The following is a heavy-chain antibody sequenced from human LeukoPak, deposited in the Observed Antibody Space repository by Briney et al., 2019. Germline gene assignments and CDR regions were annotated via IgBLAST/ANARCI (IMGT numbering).Heavy chain of an antibody. CDR2: ISYDGSNK. CDR3: AKGRYTSGGFDY. D-gene: IGHD6-19*01. Sequence: GGSLRLSCAASGFTFSRYGIHWVRQAPGKGLEWMAVISYDGSNKYYADSVKGRFTISRDNSKNTLYLQTNSLRAEDTAVYYCAKGRYTSGGFDYWGQGTLVTVSS. J-gene: IGHJ4*02. CDR1: GFTFSRYG. V-gene: IGHV3-30*18.